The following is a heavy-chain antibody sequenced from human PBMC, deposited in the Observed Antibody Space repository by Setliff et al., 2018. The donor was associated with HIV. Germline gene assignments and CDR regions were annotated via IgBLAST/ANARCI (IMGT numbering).Heavy chain of an antibody. CDR1: GGSISSGGYY. V-gene: IGHV4-31*09. J-gene: IGHJ4*02. CDR3: LRQYRGSSTKDKIDY. D-gene: IGHD2-2*01. Sequence: SETLSLTCTVSGGSISSGGYYWSWIRQHPGKGLEWTGYIYYSGSASYNSSLKSRVTISVDAATSHFSLKVTSVTAADTAVYFCLRQYRGSSTKDKIDYWGQGTLVTVSS. CDR2: IYYSGSA.